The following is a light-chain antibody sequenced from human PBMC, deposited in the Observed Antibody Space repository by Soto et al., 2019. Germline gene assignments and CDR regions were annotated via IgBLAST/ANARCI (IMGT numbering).Light chain of an antibody. Sequence: QSVLTQPPSASGTPGQGVTISCSGSTSNIGSNYVYWYQQLPGTAPKLLIHRNNQRPSGVPDRFSGSKSGTSASLAISGLRSDDEADYFCATWDDSLNGFYVFGTGTKVTVL. CDR3: ATWDDSLNGFYV. CDR2: RNN. V-gene: IGLV1-47*01. CDR1: TSNIGSNY. J-gene: IGLJ1*01.